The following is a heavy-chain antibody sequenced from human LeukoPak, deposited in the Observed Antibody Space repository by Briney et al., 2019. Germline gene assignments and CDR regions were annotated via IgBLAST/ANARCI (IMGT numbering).Heavy chain of an antibody. J-gene: IGHJ4*02. D-gene: IGHD2-2*01. CDR1: GYIFTSYW. CDR3: ARQRSTSSTDY. V-gene: IGHV5-51*01. Sequence: GESLKISCQGSGYIFTSYWIGWVRQLPGKGLEWMGIIYPGDSDTRYSPSFQGQVTISADKSISTAYLQWSSLKASDTAMYYCARQRSTSSTDYWGQGTLVTVSS. CDR2: IYPGDSDT.